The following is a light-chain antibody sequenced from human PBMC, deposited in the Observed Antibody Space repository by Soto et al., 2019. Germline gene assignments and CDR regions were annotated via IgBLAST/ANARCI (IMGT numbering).Light chain of an antibody. CDR1: SSDVGGYNY. Sequence: QSVLTQPPSVSGSPGQSITISCTGTSSDVGGYNYVSWYQQHSGKAPKLMIYEVSYRPSGVANRFSGSKSGNTASLTISGLQAEDEADYYCSSYTSSSTYVFGTGTKVTV. CDR2: EVS. CDR3: SSYTSSSTYV. V-gene: IGLV2-14*01. J-gene: IGLJ1*01.